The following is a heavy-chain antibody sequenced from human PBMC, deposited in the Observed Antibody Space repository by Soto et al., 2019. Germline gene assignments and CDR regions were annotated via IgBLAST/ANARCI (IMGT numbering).Heavy chain of an antibody. J-gene: IGHJ3*02. Sequence: GGSLRLSCAASGFTFSSHWMSWVRQVPGKGLEWVANIKPDGSEKWYVDSVKGRFTISRDNAKNSLYLQMNSLRAEDTAVYYCARGDYYDSSGPFSDAFDIWGQGTMVTVSS. CDR2: IKPDGSEK. V-gene: IGHV3-7*04. D-gene: IGHD3-22*01. CDR1: GFTFSSHW. CDR3: ARGDYYDSSGPFSDAFDI.